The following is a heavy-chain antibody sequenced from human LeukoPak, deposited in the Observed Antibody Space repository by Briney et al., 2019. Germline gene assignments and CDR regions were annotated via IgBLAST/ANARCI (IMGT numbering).Heavy chain of an antibody. D-gene: IGHD3-3*01. CDR2: IKQDGSEK. Sequence: PGGSLRLSCAASGFTFSSYWMSWVRQAPGKGLEWVANIKQDGSEKYYVDSVKGRFTISRDNAKNSLYLQMNSLRAEDTAVYYCARDLPFVRFLEWLPHLDYWGQGTLVTVSS. V-gene: IGHV3-7*01. CDR1: GFTFSSYW. CDR3: ARDLPFVRFLEWLPHLDY. J-gene: IGHJ4*02.